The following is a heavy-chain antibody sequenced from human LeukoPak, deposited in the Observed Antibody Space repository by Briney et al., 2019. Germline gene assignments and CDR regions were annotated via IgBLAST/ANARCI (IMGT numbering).Heavy chain of an antibody. CDR1: GYTFTGYG. Sequence: ASVKVSCKASGYTFTGYGISWVRQAPGQGLEWMGWISAYNGNTNYAQKLQGRVTMTTDTSTSTAYMELRSLRSDDTAVYYCARDPPNYYDSSHPRDYWGQGTLVTVSS. CDR3: ARDPPNYYDSSHPRDY. D-gene: IGHD3-22*01. V-gene: IGHV1-18*01. J-gene: IGHJ4*02. CDR2: ISAYNGNT.